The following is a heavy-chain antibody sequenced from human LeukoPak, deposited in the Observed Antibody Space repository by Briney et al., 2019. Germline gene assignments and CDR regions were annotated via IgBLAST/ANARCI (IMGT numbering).Heavy chain of an antibody. Sequence: ASVKVSCKASGYTFTGYYMHWVRQAPGQGLEWMGWINPNSGGTNYAQKFQGRVTMTRDTSISTAYMELSRLRSDDTAVYYCARVYSSSWYSLGFDPWGQGTLVTVSS. CDR1: GYTFTGYY. V-gene: IGHV1-2*02. CDR3: ARVYSSSWYSLGFDP. CDR2: INPNSGGT. J-gene: IGHJ5*02. D-gene: IGHD6-13*01.